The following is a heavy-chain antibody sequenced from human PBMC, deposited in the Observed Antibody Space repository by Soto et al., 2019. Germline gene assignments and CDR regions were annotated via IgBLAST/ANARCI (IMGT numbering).Heavy chain of an antibody. CDR3: ARDLAFRDGNISHLDY. V-gene: IGHV1-69*06. J-gene: IGHJ4*02. Sequence: SVKVSCKASGGTFSDHTFNWVRQAPGQGLEWVGGIIPIFGTPNFAQKFQGRVTITADKSTNTVYLELSSLKSEDTAIYYCARDLAFRDGNISHLDYWGQGTLVTVSS. CDR1: GGTFSDHT. D-gene: IGHD3-3*02. CDR2: IIPIFGTP.